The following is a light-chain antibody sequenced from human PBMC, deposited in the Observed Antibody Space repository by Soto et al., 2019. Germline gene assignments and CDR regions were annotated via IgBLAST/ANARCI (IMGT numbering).Light chain of an antibody. Sequence: DIQMTQSPSSLSVSVGGRVTITCRASQSISSWLAWYQQKPGKAPKLLIYKASSLESGVPSRFSGSGSGTEFTLTISSLQPDDFATYYCQQYNSYWTFGQGTKVDIK. J-gene: IGKJ1*01. CDR3: QQYNSYWT. CDR1: QSISSW. CDR2: KAS. V-gene: IGKV1-5*03.